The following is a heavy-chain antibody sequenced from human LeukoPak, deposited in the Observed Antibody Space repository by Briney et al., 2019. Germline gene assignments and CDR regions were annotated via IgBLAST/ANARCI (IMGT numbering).Heavy chain of an antibody. V-gene: IGHV3-23*01. Sequence: QSGGSLRLSCVVSGYTFSSYALGWVRQAPGKGLEWVSIISGNGRITYYADSVVKGRFTISRDSSKTTMYMQMDSLRVEDTAVYYCVRGGSQPITMHVFDYWGQGTLVTVSS. D-gene: IGHD3-10*01. J-gene: IGHJ4*02. CDR3: VRGGSQPITMHVFDY. CDR2: ISGNGRIT. CDR1: GYTFSSYA.